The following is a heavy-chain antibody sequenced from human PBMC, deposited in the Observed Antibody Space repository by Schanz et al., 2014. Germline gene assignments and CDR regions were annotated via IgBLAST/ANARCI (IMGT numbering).Heavy chain of an antibody. CDR3: ARDGVDAAAGGNY. J-gene: IGHJ4*02. D-gene: IGHD6-13*01. CDR1: GGTFSSYT. Sequence: QVQLVQSEAEVKKPGSSVKVSCKASGGTFSSYTINWVRQAPGQGLEWMGRIIPSLGLAKYEQKFQDKVTITADTSTTTAYMELSGLRSEDTAVYYCARDGVDAAAGGNYWGQGTLVTVSS. V-gene: IGHV1-69*09. CDR2: IIPSLGLA.